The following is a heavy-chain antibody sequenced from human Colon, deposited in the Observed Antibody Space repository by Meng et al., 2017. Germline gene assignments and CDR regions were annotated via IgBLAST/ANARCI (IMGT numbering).Heavy chain of an antibody. J-gene: IGHJ4*02. D-gene: IGHD6-19*01. CDR2: IYHSGST. Sequence: QVQLQASGPGLVDPSGSLSPACAVVGGSIGSSNWWSWVRQPPGKGLEWIGEIYHSGSTNYNPSLKSRVTISVDKSKNQFSLKLSSVTAADTAVYYCASFPPPGKQWLVTDYWGQGTLVTVSS. V-gene: IGHV4-4*02. CDR1: GGSIGSSNW. CDR3: ASFPPPGKQWLVTDY.